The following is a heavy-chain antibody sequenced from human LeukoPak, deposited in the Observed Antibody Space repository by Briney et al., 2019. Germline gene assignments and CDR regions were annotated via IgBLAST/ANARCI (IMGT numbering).Heavy chain of an antibody. Sequence: PSETLSLTCTVSGYSISSGYYWGWIRQPPGKGLEWIGSIYHSGSTYYNPSLKSRVTISVDTSKKQFSLILNSVTAADTAVYYCARGRAYYDFWSGYSWFDPWGQGTLVTVSS. D-gene: IGHD3-3*01. V-gene: IGHV4-38-2*02. J-gene: IGHJ5*02. CDR1: GYSISSGYY. CDR3: ARGRAYYDFWSGYSWFDP. CDR2: IYHSGST.